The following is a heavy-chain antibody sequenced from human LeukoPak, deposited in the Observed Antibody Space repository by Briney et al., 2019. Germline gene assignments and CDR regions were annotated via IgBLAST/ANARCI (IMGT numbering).Heavy chain of an antibody. CDR3: AKIPYYGESYYFDY. CDR2: ISGSGGST. Sequence: GGSLRLSCAASGFTFSSYAMSWVRQAPGKGLEWVSAISGSGGSTYYADSVKGRFTISRDNSKDTLYLQMNSLRAEDTAVYYCAKIPYYGESYYFDYWGQGTLVTVSS. J-gene: IGHJ4*02. V-gene: IGHV3-23*01. D-gene: IGHD4-17*01. CDR1: GFTFSSYA.